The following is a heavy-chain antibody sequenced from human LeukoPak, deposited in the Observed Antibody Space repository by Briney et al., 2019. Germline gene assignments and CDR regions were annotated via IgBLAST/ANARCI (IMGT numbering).Heavy chain of an antibody. J-gene: IGHJ6*03. Sequence: SVKVSCMASGGTFSSYAISWVRQAPGQGLEWMGGIIPIFGTANYAQKFQGRVTITTDESTSTAYMELSSLRSEDTAVYYCATSDPYSSTYYYYYYYMDVWGKGTTVTVSS. CDR2: IIPIFGTA. V-gene: IGHV1-69*05. D-gene: IGHD6-13*01. CDR3: ATSDPYSSTYYYYYYYMDV. CDR1: GGTFSSYA.